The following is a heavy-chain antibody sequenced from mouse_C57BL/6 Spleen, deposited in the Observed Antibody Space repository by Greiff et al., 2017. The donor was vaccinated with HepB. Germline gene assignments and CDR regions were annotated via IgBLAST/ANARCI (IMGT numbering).Heavy chain of an antibody. D-gene: IGHD2-5*01. CDR2: IYPGDGDT. CDR3: AGYSNYGDYYAMDY. V-gene: IGHV1-80*01. J-gene: IGHJ4*01. Sequence: VQLQQSGAELVKPGASVKISCKASGYAFSSYWMNWVKQRPGKGLAWIGQIYPGDGDTNYNGKFKGKATLTADKSSSTAYMQLSSLASDDSAVYFCAGYSNYGDYYAMDYWGQGTSVTVSS. CDR1: GYAFSSYW.